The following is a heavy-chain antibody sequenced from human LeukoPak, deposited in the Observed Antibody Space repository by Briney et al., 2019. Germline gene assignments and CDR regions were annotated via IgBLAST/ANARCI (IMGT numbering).Heavy chain of an antibody. CDR3: AKGSYYDSSGSFYFDY. D-gene: IGHD3-22*01. J-gene: IGHJ4*02. CDR1: GFTFSSYA. V-gene: IGHV3-23*01. CDR2: ISGSGDNT. Sequence: GGSLRLSCAASGFTFSSYAMSWVGQAPGKGLEWVSGISGSGDNTYYADSVKGRFTISRDNSKNTLYVQVNSLGTEDTAAYYCAKGSYYDSSGSFYFDYWGQGTLVTVSS.